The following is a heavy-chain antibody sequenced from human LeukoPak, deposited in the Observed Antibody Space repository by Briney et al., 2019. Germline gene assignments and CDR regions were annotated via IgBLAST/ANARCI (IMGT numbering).Heavy chain of an antibody. CDR1: GGSISSYY. V-gene: IGHV4-59*08. CDR3: ARQGGYGNAFDI. J-gene: IGHJ3*02. D-gene: IGHD5-12*01. CDR2: IYYSGST. Sequence: PSETLSLTCTVPGGSISSYYWSWIRQPPGKGLEWIGYIYYSGSTNYNPSLKSRVTISVDTSKNQFSLKLSSVTAADTAVYYCARQGGYGNAFDIWGQGTMVTVSS.